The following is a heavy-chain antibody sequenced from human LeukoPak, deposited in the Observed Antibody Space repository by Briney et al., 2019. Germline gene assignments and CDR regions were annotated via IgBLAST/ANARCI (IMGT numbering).Heavy chain of an antibody. J-gene: IGHJ4*02. CDR3: AMGGSTSPGRFWTRYY. CDR2: ITSDGSST. D-gene: IGHD2-2*01. V-gene: IGHV3-74*01. CDR1: GFTFSSYW. Sequence: GGSLRLSCAASGFTFSSYWMHWVRQAPGKGLVWVSRITSDGSSTSYADSVKGRFTISRDNAKNTLYLQMNSLRAEDTAVYYCAMGGSTSPGRFWTRYYSGQGTLVTVSS.